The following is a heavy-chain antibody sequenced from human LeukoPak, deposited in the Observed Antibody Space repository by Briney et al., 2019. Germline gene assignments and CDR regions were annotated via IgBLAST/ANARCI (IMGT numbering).Heavy chain of an antibody. CDR1: GFTFDDYA. CDR2: ISWNSGSI. D-gene: IGHD6-19*01. CDR3: AKDRYSSGWYLFDY. J-gene: IGHJ4*02. V-gene: IGHV3-9*01. Sequence: GRSLRLSCAASGFTFDDYAMHWVRQAPGKGLEWVSGISWNSGSIGYADSVKGRFTISRDNAKNSLYLQMNSLRAEDTALYYRAKDRYSSGWYLFDYWGQGTLVTVSS.